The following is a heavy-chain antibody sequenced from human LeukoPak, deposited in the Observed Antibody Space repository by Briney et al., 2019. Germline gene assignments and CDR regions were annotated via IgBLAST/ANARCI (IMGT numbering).Heavy chain of an antibody. V-gene: IGHV1-2*02. CDR2: INPNSGGT. D-gene: IGHD3-10*01. Sequence: ASVKVSCKASGYTFTSYGISWVRQAPGQGLEWMGWINPNSGGTNYAQKFQGRVTMTRDTSISTAYMELSRLRSDDTAVYYCARTYYYGSGSCYTLSLDYWGQGTLVTVSS. J-gene: IGHJ4*02. CDR3: ARTYYYGSGSCYTLSLDY. CDR1: GYTFTSYG.